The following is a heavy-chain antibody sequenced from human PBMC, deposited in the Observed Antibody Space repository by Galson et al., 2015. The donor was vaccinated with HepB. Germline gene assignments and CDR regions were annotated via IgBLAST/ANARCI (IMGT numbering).Heavy chain of an antibody. D-gene: IGHD2-8*02. Sequence: CAISGDSVSSNSAAWIWIRQSPSRGLECLGRTYYRSKWYYDYALSVKSRITINPDTSKNQFSLQLNSVTPEDTAVYYCARGGAGGRAFDNWGQGTLVTVSS. CDR1: GDSVSSNSAA. J-gene: IGHJ4*02. V-gene: IGHV6-1*01. CDR3: ARGGAGGRAFDN. CDR2: TYYRSKWYY.